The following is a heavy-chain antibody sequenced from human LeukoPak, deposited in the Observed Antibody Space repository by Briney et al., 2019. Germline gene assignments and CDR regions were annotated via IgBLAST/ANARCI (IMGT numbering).Heavy chain of an antibody. J-gene: IGHJ6*04. D-gene: IGHD6-19*01. V-gene: IGHV4-59*13. Sequence: PSETLSLTCTASGGSISSYYWSWIRQPPGKGLEWIGYIYYSGSTNYNPSLKSRVTISVDTSKNQFSLKLSSVTAADTAVYYCARDLRYSSGWYGGYYYYYGMDVWGKGTTVTVSP. CDR1: GGSISSYY. CDR2: IYYSGST. CDR3: ARDLRYSSGWYGGYYYYYGMDV.